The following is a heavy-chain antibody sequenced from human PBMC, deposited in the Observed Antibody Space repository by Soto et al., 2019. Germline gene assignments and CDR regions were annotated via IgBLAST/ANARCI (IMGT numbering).Heavy chain of an antibody. D-gene: IGHD3-10*01. CDR1: GYTFTNYG. CDR2: ISADNGVT. Sequence: QVHLVQSGAEVKKPGASVKVSCKASGYTFTNYGITWVRQAPGQGLEWMGWISADNGVTNYAQKLQGRGTMTTDTATSTGYMELRNLRSDDTAVYYCARRGVLPDYWGQGTLVTVSS. J-gene: IGHJ4*02. V-gene: IGHV1-18*01. CDR3: ARRGVLPDY.